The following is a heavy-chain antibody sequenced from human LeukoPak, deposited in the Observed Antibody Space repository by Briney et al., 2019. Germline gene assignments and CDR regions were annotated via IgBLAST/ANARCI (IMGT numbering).Heavy chain of an antibody. D-gene: IGHD3-22*01. Sequence: PGGSLRLSCAASGFTFSSYWKHWVRQVPGKGLVWVSRINSDGSSTSYADSVKGRFSISRDNAKNTLYLQMSSLRAEDTAVYYCASEYYYDSSGVDYWGQGTLVTVSS. CDR3: ASEYYYDSSGVDY. J-gene: IGHJ4*02. V-gene: IGHV3-74*01. CDR2: INSDGSST. CDR1: GFTFSSYW.